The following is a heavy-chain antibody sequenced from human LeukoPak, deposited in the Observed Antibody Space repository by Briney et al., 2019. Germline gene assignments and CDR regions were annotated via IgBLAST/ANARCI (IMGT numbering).Heavy chain of an antibody. CDR2: IYYSGST. V-gene: IGHV4-30-4*01. CDR3: ARDQGSNYYDSSGYYYGWFDP. D-gene: IGHD3-22*01. J-gene: IGHJ5*02. CDR1: GGSISSGDYY. Sequence: SQTLSLPCTVSGGSISSGDYYWSWIRQPPGKGLEWIGYIYYSGSTYYNPSLKSRVTISVDTSKNQFSLKLSSVTAADTAVYYCARDQGSNYYDSSGYYYGWFDPWGQGTLVTVSS.